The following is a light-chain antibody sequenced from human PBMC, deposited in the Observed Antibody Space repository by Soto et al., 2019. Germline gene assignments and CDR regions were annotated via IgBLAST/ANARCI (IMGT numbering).Light chain of an antibody. CDR3: CSYAGSYTYV. CDR1: SSDVGGYNY. Sequence: SALTQPRSVSGSPGQSVTISCTGTSSDVGGYNYVSWYQQHPGKAPKLMIYDVSKRPSGVRDRFSGSKSGNTASLTISGLQGEDEADYYCCSYAGSYTYVFGTGTKLTVL. V-gene: IGLV2-11*01. J-gene: IGLJ1*01. CDR2: DVS.